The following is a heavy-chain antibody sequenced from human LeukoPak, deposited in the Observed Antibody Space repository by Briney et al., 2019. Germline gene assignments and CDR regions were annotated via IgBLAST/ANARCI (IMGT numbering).Heavy chain of an antibody. V-gene: IGHV3-30*03. J-gene: IGHJ3*02. D-gene: IGHD3-10*01. CDR2: ISYDGSNK. CDR3: AGPGEEKAFDI. Sequence: GGSLRLSCAASGFTFSSYGMHWVRQAPGEGLEWVAVISYDGSNKYYADSVKGRFTISRDNSKNTLYLQMNSLRAEDTAVYYCAGPGEEKAFDIWGQGTMVTVSS. CDR1: GFTFSSYG.